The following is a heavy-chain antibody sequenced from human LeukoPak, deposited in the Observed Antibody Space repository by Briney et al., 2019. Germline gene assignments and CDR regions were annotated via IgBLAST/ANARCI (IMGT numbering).Heavy chain of an antibody. CDR3: ARGHYDFWSGTADV. D-gene: IGHD3-3*01. CDR2: IYSGGST. V-gene: IGHV3-53*01. Sequence: GGSLRLSCAASGFTVSSNYMSWVRQAPGKGLEWVSVIYSGGSTYYADSVKGRFTISRDNSKNTLYLQVNSLRAEDTAVYYCARGHYDFWSGTADVWGQGTTVTVSS. J-gene: IGHJ6*02. CDR1: GFTVSSNY.